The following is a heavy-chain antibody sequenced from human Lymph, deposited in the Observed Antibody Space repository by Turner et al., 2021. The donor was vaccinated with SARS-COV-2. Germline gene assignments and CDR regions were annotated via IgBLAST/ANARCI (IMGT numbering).Heavy chain of an antibody. CDR2: INPNSGGT. J-gene: IGHJ6*02. V-gene: IGHV1-2*02. CDR1: GYTFTGYY. D-gene: IGHD3-3*01. Sequence: VQLVQSGAEVKKPGASVKVSCKASGYTFTGYYMHWVRQAPGQGLDWMGWINPNSGGTNYAQKFQGRVTMTRDTSISTAYMELSRLRSDDTAVYYCARDVERYNDFWSGYSGGYGLDVWGQGTTVTVSS. CDR3: ARDVERYNDFWSGYSGGYGLDV.